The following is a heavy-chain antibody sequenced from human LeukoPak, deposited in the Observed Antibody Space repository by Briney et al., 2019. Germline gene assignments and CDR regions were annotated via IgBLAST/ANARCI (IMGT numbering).Heavy chain of an antibody. V-gene: IGHV3-21*01. CDR1: GFTFSSYS. CDR2: ISSSSSYI. D-gene: IGHD5-18*01. J-gene: IGHJ4*02. CDR3: ARELQQLWRPIDY. Sequence: GGSLRLSCAASGFTFSSYSMNWVRQAPGKGLEWVSSISSSSSYIYYADSVKGRFTISRDNAKNSLYLQMNSLRAEDTAVYYCARELQQLWRPIDYWGQGTLVTVSS.